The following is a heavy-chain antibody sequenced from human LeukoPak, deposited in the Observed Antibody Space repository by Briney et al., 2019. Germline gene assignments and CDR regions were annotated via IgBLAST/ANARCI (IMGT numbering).Heavy chain of an antibody. Sequence: GASVKVSCKASGYTFTSYAMNWVRQAPGQGLEWMGWINTNTGNPTYAQGFTGRFVFSLDTSVSTAYLQISSLKAEDTAVYYCARVPRHYDFWSAYYYYYMDVWGKGTTVTVSS. CDR2: INTNTGNP. CDR1: GYTFTSYA. J-gene: IGHJ6*03. D-gene: IGHD3-3*01. V-gene: IGHV7-4-1*02. CDR3: ARVPRHYDFWSAYYYYYMDV.